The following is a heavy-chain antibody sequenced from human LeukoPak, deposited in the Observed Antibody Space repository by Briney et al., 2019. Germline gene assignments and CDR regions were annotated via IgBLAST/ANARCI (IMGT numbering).Heavy chain of an antibody. CDR1: GGSISSYY. V-gene: IGHV4-59*01. D-gene: IGHD6-19*01. J-gene: IGHJ4*02. CDR2: IYYSGST. Sequence: SETLSLTCTVSGGSISSYYWSWLRQPPGKGLDGIGYIYYSGSTNYNPSLKSRVTISVDTSKNQFSLKLSSVTAADTAVYYCAREYSSGWQYYFDYWGQGTLVTVSS. CDR3: AREYSSGWQYYFDY.